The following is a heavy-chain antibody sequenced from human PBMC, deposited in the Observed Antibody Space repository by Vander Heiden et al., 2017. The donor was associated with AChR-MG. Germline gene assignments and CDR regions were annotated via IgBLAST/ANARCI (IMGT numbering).Heavy chain of an antibody. CDR3: ARVPSHQPMVRGVHFDY. D-gene: IGHD3-10*01. J-gene: IGHJ4*02. V-gene: IGHV4-30-4*01. CDR1: GGYISSGDYY. Sequence: GGYISSGDYYWSWIRQPPGKGLEWIGYIYYSGSTYYNPSLKSRVTISVDTSKNQFSLKLSSVTAADTAVYYCARVPSHQPMVRGVHFDYWGQGTLVTVSS. CDR2: IYYSGST.